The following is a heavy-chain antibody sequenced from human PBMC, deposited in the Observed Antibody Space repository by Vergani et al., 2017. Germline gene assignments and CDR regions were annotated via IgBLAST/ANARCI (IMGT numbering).Heavy chain of an antibody. J-gene: IGHJ4*02. CDR3: ARGDDGILTGYRY. Sequence: QVQVVQSGAEVKKSGASVKVSCKTSGYTFSNYYMHWVRQAPGQGLEWMGIINPSGGHTNYAQKFQGRVTMTRDTSTSTVCMELSSLRSEDTAIYYCARGDDGILTGYRYWVQGTMVTVSA. V-gene: IGHV1-46*03. CDR2: INPSGGHT. D-gene: IGHD3-9*01. CDR1: GYTFSNYY.